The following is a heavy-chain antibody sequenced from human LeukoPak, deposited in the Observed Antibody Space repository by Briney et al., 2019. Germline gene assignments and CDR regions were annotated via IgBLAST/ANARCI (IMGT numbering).Heavy chain of an antibody. V-gene: IGHV4-34*01. CDR3: ARCYYDSSGYLTP. Sequence: PSETLSLTCAVYGGSFSGYYWSWIRQPPGKGLEWIGEINHSGSTNYNPSLKSRVTISVDTSKNQFSLKLSSVTAADTAVYYCARCYYDSSGYLTPWGQGTLVTVSS. CDR2: INHSGST. J-gene: IGHJ5*02. CDR1: GGSFSGYY. D-gene: IGHD3-22*01.